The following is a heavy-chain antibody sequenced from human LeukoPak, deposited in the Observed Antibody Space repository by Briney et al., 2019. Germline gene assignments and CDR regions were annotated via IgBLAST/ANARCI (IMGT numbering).Heavy chain of an antibody. Sequence: PGGSLRLSCEASGFTSSNAWMSWVRQTPEKGLEWVSAISGSGGSTYYADSVKGRFTISRDNSKNTLYLQMNSLRAEDTAVYYCAKDRYYGSGSYYAYYYYGMDVWGQGTTVTVSS. CDR3: AKDRYYGSGSYYAYYYYGMDV. V-gene: IGHV3-23*01. CDR2: ISGSGGST. CDR1: GFTSSNAW. J-gene: IGHJ6*02. D-gene: IGHD3-10*01.